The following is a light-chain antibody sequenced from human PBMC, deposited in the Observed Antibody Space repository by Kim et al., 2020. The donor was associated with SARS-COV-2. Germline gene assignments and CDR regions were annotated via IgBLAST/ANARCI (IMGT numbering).Light chain of an antibody. CDR1: SSNIGSDY. V-gene: IGLV1-47*01. CDR2: TNN. CDR3: ASWDDSLV. Sequence: GHPGQRVTISCSGSSSNIGSDYVYWYQQLPGPSPKLLIYTNNQRPSGVPDRFSGSKSGTSASLAISGLRSEDEADYYCASWDDSLVFGGGTKVTVL. J-gene: IGLJ2*01.